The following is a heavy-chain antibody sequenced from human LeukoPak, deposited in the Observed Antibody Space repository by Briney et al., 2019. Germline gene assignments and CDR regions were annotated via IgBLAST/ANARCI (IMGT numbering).Heavy chain of an antibody. V-gene: IGHV1-69*04. Sequence: GASVKVSCKASGGTFSSYAISWVRQAPGQGLEWMERIIPILGIANYAQKFQGRVTITADKSTSTAYMELSSLRSEDTAVYYCARLKWYGGYGLGDYWGQGTLVTVSS. CDR1: GGTFSSYA. CDR3: ARLKWYGGYGLGDY. J-gene: IGHJ4*02. CDR2: IIPILGIA. D-gene: IGHD5-12*01.